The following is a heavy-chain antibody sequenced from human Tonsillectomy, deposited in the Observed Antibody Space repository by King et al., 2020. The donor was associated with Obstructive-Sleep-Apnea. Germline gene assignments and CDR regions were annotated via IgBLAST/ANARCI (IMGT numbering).Heavy chain of an antibody. CDR2: INPSGGST. D-gene: IGHD4-23*01. CDR1: GYTFTSYY. V-gene: IGHV1-46*01. Sequence: HVQLVESGAEVKKPGASVKVSCKASGYTFTSYYMHWVRQAPGQGLEWMGIINPSGGSTSYAQKFQGRVTMTRDTSTSTVYMELSSLRSEDTAVYYCASLAPPDYGGNKGNADFDYWGQGTLVTVSS. CDR3: ASLAPPDYGGNKGNADFDY. J-gene: IGHJ4*02.